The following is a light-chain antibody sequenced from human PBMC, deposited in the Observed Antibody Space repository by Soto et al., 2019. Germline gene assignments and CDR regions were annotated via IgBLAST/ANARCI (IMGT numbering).Light chain of an antibody. CDR3: SSYAGITPYV. CDR1: SSDVGGYTY. Sequence: QSALTQPPSASGTPGQRGIISCSGTSSDVGGYTYVSWYQQHPGKAPKLMIYEVSKRPSGVPDRFSGSKSGNTASLTVSGLQAEDEADYYCSSYAGITPYVFGTGTKVTVL. V-gene: IGLV2-8*01. CDR2: EVS. J-gene: IGLJ1*01.